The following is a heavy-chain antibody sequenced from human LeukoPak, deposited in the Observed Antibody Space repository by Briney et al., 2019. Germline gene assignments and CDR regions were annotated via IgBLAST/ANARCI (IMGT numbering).Heavy chain of an antibody. CDR1: GGSVSSTNW. CDR3: AREGGFYRPLDY. J-gene: IGHJ4*02. CDR2: VHLDGRT. Sequence: PSETLSLTCGVSGGSVSSTNWWTWIRQPPGKGLQWIGEVHLDGRTNFNPSLKSRLTMSVDLSENHVSLKLTSVTAADTAVYYCAREGGFYRPLDYSGQGTLVTVSS. V-gene: IGHV4-4*02. D-gene: IGHD6-25*01.